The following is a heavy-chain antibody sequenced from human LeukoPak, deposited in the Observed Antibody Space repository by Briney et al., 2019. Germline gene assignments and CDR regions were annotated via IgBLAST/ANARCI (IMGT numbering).Heavy chain of an antibody. CDR1: GFTFSSYS. Sequence: GGSLRLSCAASGFTFSSYSMNWVRQAPEKGLEWVSSISSSSSYIYYADSVKGRFTISRDNAKNSLYLQMNSLRAEDTAVYYCARGPMVRGVIKRNYYYYGMDVWGQGTTVTVSS. D-gene: IGHD3-10*01. CDR2: ISSSSSYI. V-gene: IGHV3-21*04. CDR3: ARGPMVRGVIKRNYYYYGMDV. J-gene: IGHJ6*02.